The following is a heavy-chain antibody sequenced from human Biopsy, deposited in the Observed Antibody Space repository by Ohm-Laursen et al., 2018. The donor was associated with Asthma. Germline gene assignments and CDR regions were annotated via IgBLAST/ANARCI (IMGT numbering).Heavy chain of an antibody. Sequence: SLRLSCAASGFTFSSYAMSWVRQAPGKGLEWGAVISYDGSNKYYADSVKGRFTISRDNSKNTLYLQMNSLRAEDTAVYYCARDLHPTNHLGELSEGFDYWGQGTLVTVSS. CDR2: ISYDGSNK. CDR3: ARDLHPTNHLGELSEGFDY. J-gene: IGHJ4*02. V-gene: IGHV3-30-3*01. CDR1: GFTFSSYA. D-gene: IGHD3-16*02.